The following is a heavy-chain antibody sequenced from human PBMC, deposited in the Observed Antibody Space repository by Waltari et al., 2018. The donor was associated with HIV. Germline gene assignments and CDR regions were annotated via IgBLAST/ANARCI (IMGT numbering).Heavy chain of an antibody. CDR3: ARATGDSSRAFDI. CDR1: GGSFSGYY. CDR2: INHSGST. D-gene: IGHD6-19*01. J-gene: IGHJ3*02. V-gene: IGHV4-34*01. Sequence: QVQLQQWGAGLLKPSETLSLTCAVYGGSFSGYYWSWIRQPPGKGLEWLGEINHSGSTNYNPSLKSRVTISVDTSKNQFSLKLSSVTAADTAVYYCARATGDSSRAFDIWGQGTMVTVSS.